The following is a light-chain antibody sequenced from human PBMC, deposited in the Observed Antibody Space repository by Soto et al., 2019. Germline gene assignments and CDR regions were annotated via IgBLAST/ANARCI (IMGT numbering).Light chain of an antibody. V-gene: IGKV1-5*03. CDR2: KAS. CDR3: QHYNIYSEA. J-gene: IGKJ1*01. Sequence: DIQMTQSPSTLSGSVGDRVTITCRARQTISSWLAWYQQRPGKAPKLLIYKASTLKSGVPSRFSGSGSGTEFTLTISSLQPDDFGTYYCQHYNIYSEAFGQGTKVELK. CDR1: QTISSW.